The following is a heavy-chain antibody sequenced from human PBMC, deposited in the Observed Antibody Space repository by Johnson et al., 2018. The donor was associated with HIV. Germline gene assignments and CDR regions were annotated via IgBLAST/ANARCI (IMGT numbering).Heavy chain of an antibody. Sequence: VQLVESGGGLVQSGGSLRLSCAASGFTFSNYWMSWVRQAPGKGLEWVANIKQDGSEKYYVDSVKGRFNISRDNAKNSLFLQMNSLRAEDTAVYYCARPRVSSGRHGAFDIWGQGTMVTVSS. V-gene: IGHV3-7*01. CDR3: ARPRVSSGRHGAFDI. D-gene: IGHD3-22*01. CDR1: GFTFSNYW. J-gene: IGHJ3*02. CDR2: IKQDGSEK.